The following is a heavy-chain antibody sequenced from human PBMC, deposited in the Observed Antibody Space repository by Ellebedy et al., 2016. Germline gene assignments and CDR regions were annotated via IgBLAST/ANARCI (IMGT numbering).Heavy chain of an antibody. CDR3: ARGSGGH. Sequence: GGSLRLSCAASGFTFRDYAIHWVRQAPGKGLEWVGNIKEDGSEKYYVDSVRGRFSISRDNAKNLLYFQMNSLRVEDTAVYYCARGSGGHWGQGTLVTVSS. V-gene: IGHV3-7*03. J-gene: IGHJ4*02. CDR2: IKEDGSEK. CDR1: GFTFRDYA.